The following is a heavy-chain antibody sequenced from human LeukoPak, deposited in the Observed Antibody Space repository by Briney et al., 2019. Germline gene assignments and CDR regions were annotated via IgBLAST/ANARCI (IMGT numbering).Heavy chain of an antibody. J-gene: IGHJ4*02. CDR1: GGSISSSSYY. CDR2: IYYSGST. CDR3: ARDRTYRGMSDY. D-gene: IGHD1-26*01. V-gene: IGHV4-39*07. Sequence: SETLSLTCTVSGGSISSSSYYWGWIRQPPGKGLDWIGSIYYSGSTYYNPSLKSRVTISVDTSKNQFSLKLGSVTAADTAVYYCARDRTYRGMSDYWGQRTLVTVSS.